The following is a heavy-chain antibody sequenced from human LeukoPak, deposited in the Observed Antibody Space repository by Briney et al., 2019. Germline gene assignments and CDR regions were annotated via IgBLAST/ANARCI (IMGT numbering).Heavy chain of an antibody. CDR3: ARDYGDYSYYYYYYMDV. D-gene: IGHD4-17*01. CDR1: GFSFSDYE. J-gene: IGHJ6*03. V-gene: IGHV3-48*03. CDR2: IDISGNTI. Sequence: GGSLRLSCAASGFSFSDYEMNWVRQAPGKGLEWLSHIDISGNTIHYADSVEGRFTISRDNAKNSLYLQMNSLRAEDTAVYYCARDYGDYSYYYYYYMDVWGKGTTVTVSS.